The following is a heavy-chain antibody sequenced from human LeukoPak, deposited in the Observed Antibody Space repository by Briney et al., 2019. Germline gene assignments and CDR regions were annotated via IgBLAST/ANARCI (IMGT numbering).Heavy chain of an antibody. Sequence: PSETLSLTCTVSGGSISSYYWSWIRQPPGKGLEWIGYIYYSGSTNYDPSLKSRVTISVDTSKNQFSLKLSSVTAADTAVYYCATVSSGFFTFDYWGQGTLVTVSS. V-gene: IGHV4-59*08. J-gene: IGHJ4*02. D-gene: IGHD6-19*01. CDR1: GGSISSYY. CDR3: ATVSSGFFTFDY. CDR2: IYYSGST.